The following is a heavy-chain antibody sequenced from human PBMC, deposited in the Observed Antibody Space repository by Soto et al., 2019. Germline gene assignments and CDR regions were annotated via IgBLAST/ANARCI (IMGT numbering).Heavy chain of an antibody. CDR2: IYYSGST. D-gene: IGHD2-21*02. Sequence: QVQLQESGPGLVKPSQTLSLTCTVSGGSISSGGYYWSWIRQHPGKGLEWIGYIYYSGSTYYNPSLKSRVTISVDTSKNQFSLKLSSVTAADTAVYYGARGTTEGDLDAFDIWGQGTMVTVSS. J-gene: IGHJ3*02. CDR1: GGSISSGGYY. V-gene: IGHV4-31*03. CDR3: ARGTTEGDLDAFDI.